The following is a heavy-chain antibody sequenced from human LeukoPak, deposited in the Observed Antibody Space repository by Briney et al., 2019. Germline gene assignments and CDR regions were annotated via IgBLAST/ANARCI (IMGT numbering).Heavy chain of an antibody. CDR1: GYTITSYD. V-gene: IGHV1-8*03. D-gene: IGHD5-12*01. Sequence: ASVKVSCKASGYTITSYDINWVRQATGQGLEWMGWMNPNSGATGYAQKFRSRVTITRNTSIGTAYMELSSLRSEDTAVYYCARGRGSGYGPSDYWGQGTLVTVSS. CDR3: ARGRGSGYGPSDY. J-gene: IGHJ4*02. CDR2: MNPNSGAT.